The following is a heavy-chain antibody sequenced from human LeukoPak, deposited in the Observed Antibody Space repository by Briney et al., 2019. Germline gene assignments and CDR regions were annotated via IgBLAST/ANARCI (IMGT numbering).Heavy chain of an antibody. CDR2: IDQDGTDE. J-gene: IGHJ4*02. CDR1: GFTFSAYW. CDR3: ARTYPGIAKAGTFDY. D-gene: IGHD6-19*01. V-gene: IGHV3-7*01. Sequence: GGSLTLSCAASGFTFSAYWMGWVRQAPGKGLEWVANIDQDGTDEYYVDSVKGRFTISRDNARNPLYLQMNSLRAEDTAVYYCARTYPGIAKAGTFDYWGQGTLVTVSS.